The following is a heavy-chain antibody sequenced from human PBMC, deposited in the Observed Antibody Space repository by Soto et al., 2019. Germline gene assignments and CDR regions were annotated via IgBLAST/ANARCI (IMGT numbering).Heavy chain of an antibody. CDR1: GFTFGSYE. V-gene: IGHV3-48*03. D-gene: IGHD2-2*02. CDR2: ISSSGSTI. Sequence: VGSLRLSCAASGFTFGSYEMNWVRQAPGKGLEWVSSISSSGSTIYYADSVKGRFTISRDNAKNSLYLQMNSLRAEDTAVYYCARSWGVHCSSTSCYSPWFDPWGQGTLVTVSS. CDR3: ARSWGVHCSSTSCYSPWFDP. J-gene: IGHJ5*02.